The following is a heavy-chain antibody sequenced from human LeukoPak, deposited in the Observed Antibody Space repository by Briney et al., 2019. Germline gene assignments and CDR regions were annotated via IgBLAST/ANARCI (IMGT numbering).Heavy chain of an antibody. CDR1: GGSISSYY. Sequence: SEALSLTCTVSGGSISSYYWSWIRQPPGKGLEWIGYIYYSGSTNYNPSLKSRVTISVDTSKNQFSLKLSSVTAADTAVYYCARLDYGDYGAGYWGQGTLVTVSS. V-gene: IGHV4-59*01. D-gene: IGHD4-17*01. CDR2: IYYSGST. J-gene: IGHJ4*02. CDR3: ARLDYGDYGAGY.